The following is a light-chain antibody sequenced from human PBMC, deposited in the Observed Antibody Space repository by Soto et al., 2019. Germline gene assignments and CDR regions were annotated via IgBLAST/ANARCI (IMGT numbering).Light chain of an antibody. J-gene: IGKJ1*01. CDR2: GAS. Sequence: EIGLTQSPGTVSLSAEERATLSCRASQSVSSDLAWYHQKPGQAPRLLIYGASTRATGIPARFSGSGSGTEFTLTISSLQSEDFAVYYCQQYNNWPRTFGQGTKVDI. V-gene: IGKV3-15*01. CDR3: QQYNNWPRT. CDR1: QSVSSD.